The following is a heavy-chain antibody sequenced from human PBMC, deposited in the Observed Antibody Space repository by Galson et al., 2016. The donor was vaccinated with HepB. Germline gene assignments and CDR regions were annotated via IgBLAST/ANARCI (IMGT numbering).Heavy chain of an antibody. J-gene: IGHJ4*01. CDR2: TYYRSKWFN. V-gene: IGHV6-1*01. CDR3: ARTNSKTYGGGNLDY. CDR1: GDSVSSNSAA. D-gene: IGHD4-23*01. Sequence: CAISGDSVSSNSAAWNWIRQSPSRGLEWLGRTYYRSKWFNDYAPSVKSRINISPDTSKNQFSLQLNSVTPEDTAVYYCARTNSKTYGGGNLDYWGQGTLVTVS.